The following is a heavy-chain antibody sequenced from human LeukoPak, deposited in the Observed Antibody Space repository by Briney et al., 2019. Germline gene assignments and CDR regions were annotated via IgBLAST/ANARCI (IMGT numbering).Heavy chain of an antibody. CDR1: GFTSSFYS. CDR2: ISSSSTI. Sequence: PGGSLRLSCAASGFTSSFYSMNWVRQAPGKGLEWVSYISSSSTIYYADSVKGRFTISRDNAKNSLYLQMNSLRAEDTAVYYCARSPEGWYFDLWGRGTLVTVSS. CDR3: ARSPEGWYFDL. V-gene: IGHV3-48*01. J-gene: IGHJ2*01.